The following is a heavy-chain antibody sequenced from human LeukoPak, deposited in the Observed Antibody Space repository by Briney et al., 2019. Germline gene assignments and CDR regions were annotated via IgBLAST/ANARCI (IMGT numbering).Heavy chain of an antibody. CDR3: ARGRRGYCSSTSCATFDP. J-gene: IGHJ5*02. D-gene: IGHD2-2*01. V-gene: IGHV1-2*02. CDR2: INPNSGGT. Sequence: ASVKVSCKASGYTFTGYYMHWVRQAPGQGLEWMGWINPNSGGTNYAQKFQGRVTMTRDTSISTAYMELSRLRSDDTAVYYCARGRRGYCSSTSCATFDPWGQGTLVTASS. CDR1: GYTFTGYY.